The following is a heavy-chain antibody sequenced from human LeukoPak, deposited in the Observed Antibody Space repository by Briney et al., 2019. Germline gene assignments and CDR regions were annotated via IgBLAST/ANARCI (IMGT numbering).Heavy chain of an antibody. J-gene: IGHJ4*02. D-gene: IGHD5-18*01. CDR3: ANENVDTAMED. CDR2: ISYDGSNK. CDR1: GFTFSSYG. V-gene: IGHV3-30*18. Sequence: GGSLRLSCAASGFTFSSYGMHWVRQAPGKGLEWVAVISYDGSNKYYADSVKGRFTISRDNSKNTLYLQMNSLRAEDTAVYYRANENVDTAMEDWGQGTLVTVSS.